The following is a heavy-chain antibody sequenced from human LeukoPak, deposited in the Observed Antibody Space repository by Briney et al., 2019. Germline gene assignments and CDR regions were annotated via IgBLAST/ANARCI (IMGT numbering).Heavy chain of an antibody. CDR3: AREVRNRFDT. J-gene: IGHJ5*02. D-gene: IGHD3-10*01. Sequence: GASVKVSCKASGYTFTGYYVHWVRQAPGHGLEWMGWINPNSAVTTYAQNFQDRVTMTRDTSISTAYMEVSRLRSDDMAVYYCAREVRNRFDTWGQGTLVTVSS. CDR1: GYTFTGYY. CDR2: INPNSAVT. V-gene: IGHV1-2*02.